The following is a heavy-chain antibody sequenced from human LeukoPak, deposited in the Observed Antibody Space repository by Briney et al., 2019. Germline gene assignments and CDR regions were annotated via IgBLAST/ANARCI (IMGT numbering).Heavy chain of an antibody. J-gene: IGHJ4*02. CDR3: AKDHYWSIDY. CDR1: GFTFSRHW. D-gene: IGHD3-3*01. V-gene: IGHV3-74*01. Sequence: PGGSLRLSCAASGFTFSRHWMHWVRHAPGQGLVWVSRIKGDGISTNYADSVKGRFTISRDIAKNTLYLQMNSLRAEDTGVYYCAKDHYWSIDYWGRGTLVTVSS. CDR2: IKGDGIST.